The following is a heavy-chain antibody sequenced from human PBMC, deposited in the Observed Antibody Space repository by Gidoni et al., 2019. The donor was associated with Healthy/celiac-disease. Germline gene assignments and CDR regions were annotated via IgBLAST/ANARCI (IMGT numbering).Heavy chain of an antibody. CDR3: AKSGNYDFWSGYSRPYYYGMDV. J-gene: IGHJ6*02. CDR1: GFTFSSYG. D-gene: IGHD3-3*01. V-gene: IGHV3-30*18. Sequence: QVQLVESGGGVVQPGRSLRLSCAASGFTFSSYGMPWVRQAPGKGLEWVAVISYDGSNKYYADSVKGRFTISRDNSKNTLYLQMNSLRAEDTAVYYCAKSGNYDFWSGYSRPYYYGMDVWGQGTTVTVSS. CDR2: ISYDGSNK.